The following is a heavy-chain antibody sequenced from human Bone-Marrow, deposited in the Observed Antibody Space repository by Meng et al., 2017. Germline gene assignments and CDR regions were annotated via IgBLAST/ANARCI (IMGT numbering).Heavy chain of an antibody. CDR1: GGSFSGYY. J-gene: IGHJ2*01. D-gene: IGHD4-17*01. CDR2: INHSGST. Sequence: VQQQQWGAGLLNPSETLSLTCAVYGGSFSGYYWSWIRQPPGKGLEWIGEINHSGSTNYNPSLKSRVTISVDTSKNQFSLKLSSVTAADTAVYYCARGRVTTVTTPNWYFDLWGRGTLVTVSS. CDR3: ARGRVTTVTTPNWYFDL. V-gene: IGHV4-34*01.